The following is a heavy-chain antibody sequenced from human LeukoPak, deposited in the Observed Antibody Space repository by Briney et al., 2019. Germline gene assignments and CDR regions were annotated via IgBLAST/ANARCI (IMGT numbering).Heavy chain of an antibody. V-gene: IGHV4-4*07. D-gene: IGHD3-22*01. J-gene: IGHJ5*02. Sequence: SETLSLTCTVSVGSISSYYWSWIRQPAGKGLEWIGRIYTSGSTNYNPSLKSRVTMSVDTSKNQFSLRLSSVTAADTAVYYCARDLAVPRYYYDSSGYYWFDPWGQGTLVTVSS. CDR2: IYTSGST. CDR3: ARDLAVPRYYYDSSGYYWFDP. CDR1: VGSISSYY.